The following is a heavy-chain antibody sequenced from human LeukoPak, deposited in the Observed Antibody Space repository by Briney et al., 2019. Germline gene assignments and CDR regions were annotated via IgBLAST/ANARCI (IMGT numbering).Heavy chain of an antibody. CDR3: ASSRYYDFWSGYQRRNYYYYGMDV. D-gene: IGHD3-3*01. Sequence: VASVTVSCTASGGTFSSYAISWVRQAPGQGLEWMGGIIPIFGTANYAQKFQGRVTITADESTSTAYMELCSLRSEDTAVYYCASSRYYDFWSGYQRRNYYYYGMDVWGQGTTVTVSS. CDR1: GGTFSSYA. CDR2: IIPIFGTA. V-gene: IGHV1-69*13. J-gene: IGHJ6*02.